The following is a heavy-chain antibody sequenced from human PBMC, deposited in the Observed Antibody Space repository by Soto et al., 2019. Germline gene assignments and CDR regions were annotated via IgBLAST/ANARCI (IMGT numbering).Heavy chain of an antibody. CDR3: ARSIAVAGTKLHYGLDV. CDR2: INPSGGST. J-gene: IGHJ6*02. D-gene: IGHD6-19*01. Sequence: GASVKVSCKASGYTFTSYYLHWVRQAPGHGLEWMGIINPSGGSTSYAQKFQGRVTMTRDTSTSTVYMELSSLRSDDTAVYYCARSIAVAGTKLHYGLDVWGQGTTVTVSS. CDR1: GYTFTSYY. V-gene: IGHV1-46*01.